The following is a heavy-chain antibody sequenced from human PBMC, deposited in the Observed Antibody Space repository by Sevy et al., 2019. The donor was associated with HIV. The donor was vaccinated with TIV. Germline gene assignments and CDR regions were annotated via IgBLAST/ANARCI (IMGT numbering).Heavy chain of an antibody. CDR2: ISYDGSNK. Sequence: GGSLRLSCAASGFTFSSYAMHWVRQAPGKGLEWVAVISYDGSNKYYADSVKGRFTISRDNSKNTLYLQMNSLRAEDTAVYYCASDKDYYDSSWDAFDIWGQGTMVTVSS. V-gene: IGHV3-30-3*01. J-gene: IGHJ3*02. CDR3: ASDKDYYDSSWDAFDI. D-gene: IGHD3-22*01. CDR1: GFTFSSYA.